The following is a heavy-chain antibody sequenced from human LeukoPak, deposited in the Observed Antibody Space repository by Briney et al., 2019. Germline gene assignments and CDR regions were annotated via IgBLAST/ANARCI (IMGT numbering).Heavy chain of an antibody. V-gene: IGHV4-34*01. CDR3: ARGSDETRSSPFDY. J-gene: IGHJ4*02. Sequence: SSETLSLTCAVYGGSFSGYYWSWIRQPPGMGLEWIGEINHSGSTNYNPSLKSRVTISVDTSKNQFSLKLSSVTAADTAVYYCARGSDETRSSPFDYWGQGTLVTVSS. D-gene: IGHD2-2*01. CDR2: INHSGST. CDR1: GGSFSGYY.